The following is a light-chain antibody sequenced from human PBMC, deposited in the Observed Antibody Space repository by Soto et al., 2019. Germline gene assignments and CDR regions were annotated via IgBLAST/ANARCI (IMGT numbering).Light chain of an antibody. CDR3: QKYNSYPET. Sequence: DIQMTQSPSTLSASVGDRVTITCRASQSIRSWLACYQQKPGKAPKLLVYDASSLESVVPLRFSVSGSGREFTLTIRSLQHDDFATSYCQKYNSYPETFGKGTTVDMK. V-gene: IGKV1-5*01. CDR1: QSIRSW. CDR2: DAS. J-gene: IGKJ1*01.